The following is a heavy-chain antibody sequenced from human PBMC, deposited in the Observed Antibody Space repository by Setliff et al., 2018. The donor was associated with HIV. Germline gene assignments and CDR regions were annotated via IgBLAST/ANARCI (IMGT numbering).Heavy chain of an antibody. CDR1: GGSISSYY. V-gene: IGHV4-59*03. CDR2: ILFSGST. CDR3: TTSTVAGLFDY. Sequence: SETLSLTCTVSGGSISSYYWSWIRQPPGKGLEWIGYILFSGSTNYNPSLKSRVTISVDTSKNQLSLKMSSVTAADTAVYYCTTSTVAGLFDYWDQGAPVTVSS. D-gene: IGHD6-19*01. J-gene: IGHJ4*02.